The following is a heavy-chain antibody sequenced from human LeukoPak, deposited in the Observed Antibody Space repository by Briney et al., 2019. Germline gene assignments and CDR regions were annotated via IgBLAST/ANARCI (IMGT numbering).Heavy chain of an antibody. CDR1: GDSVSRTDGG. D-gene: IGHD3-10*01. V-gene: IGHV6-1*01. CDR2: TYYRSKWYY. CDR3: ARGGLVRGSINSFIASDV. Sequence: PSQTLSLTCAISGDSVSRTDGGWNWIRQSPSRGLEWLGRTYYRSKWYYDDALSVESRISIKPDTSKNQLTLQLNSVTPEDTALYFCARGGLVRGSINSFIASDVWGQGIMVTVSS. J-gene: IGHJ3*01.